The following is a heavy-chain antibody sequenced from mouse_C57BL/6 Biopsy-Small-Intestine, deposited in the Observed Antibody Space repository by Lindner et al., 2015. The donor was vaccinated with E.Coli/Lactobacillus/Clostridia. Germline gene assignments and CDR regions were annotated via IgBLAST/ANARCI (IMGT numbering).Heavy chain of an antibody. Sequence: VQLQESGPELVKPGASVKISCKASGYSFTDYYMNWVKQSPEKSLEWIGEINPTTGTITYNQKFKAKATLTVDKSSSTAYMQLKSLSSEDSAVYYCASPSITTEYWGQGTSVTVSS. CDR2: INPTTGTI. CDR1: GYSFTDYY. J-gene: IGHJ4*01. V-gene: IGHV1-42*01. D-gene: IGHD1-1*01. CDR3: ASPSITTEY.